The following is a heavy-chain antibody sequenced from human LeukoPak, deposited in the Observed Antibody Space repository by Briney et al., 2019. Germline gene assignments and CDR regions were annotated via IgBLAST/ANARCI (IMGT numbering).Heavy chain of an antibody. D-gene: IGHD3-3*01. CDR1: RVSFCVYY. CDR3: ARDYDFWSGNYTLYY. J-gene: IGHJ4*02. Sequence: ETLSLTSALYRVSFCVYYWSSIRDTPRERVESIGEINNSVSTNYNTPLKSRVTLSVDTSKNQCSLKLSSVTAADTVVYYCARDYDFWSGNYTLYYWGQETLVTVYS. CDR2: INNSVST. V-gene: IGHV4-34*01.